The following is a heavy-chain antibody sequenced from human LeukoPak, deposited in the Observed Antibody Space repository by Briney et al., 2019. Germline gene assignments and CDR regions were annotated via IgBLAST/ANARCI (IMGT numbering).Heavy chain of an antibody. CDR3: AELGITMIGGV. D-gene: IGHD3-10*02. J-gene: IGHJ6*04. CDR1: GFTFSSYE. Sequence: GGSLRLSCAASGFTFSSYEMNWVRQAPGKGLEWISCISASGTLTHYADSVEGRFTISRDNAKNSLCLQMNSLRAEDTAVYYCAELGITMIGGVWGKGTTVTISS. CDR2: ISASGTLT. V-gene: IGHV3-48*03.